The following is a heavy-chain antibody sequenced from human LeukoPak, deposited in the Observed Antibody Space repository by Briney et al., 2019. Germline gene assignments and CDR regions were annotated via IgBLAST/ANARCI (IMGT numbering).Heavy chain of an antibody. CDR1: GYTFTGYY. CDR2: INPNSGGT. Sequence: ASVKVSCKASGYTFTGYYMHWVRQAPGQGPEWMGWINPNSGGTNYAQKFQGRVTMTRDTSISTAYMELSRLRSDDTAVYYCARDSPITIFGVVTMFDPWGQGTLVTVSS. CDR3: ARDSPITIFGVVTMFDP. J-gene: IGHJ5*02. V-gene: IGHV1-2*02. D-gene: IGHD3-3*01.